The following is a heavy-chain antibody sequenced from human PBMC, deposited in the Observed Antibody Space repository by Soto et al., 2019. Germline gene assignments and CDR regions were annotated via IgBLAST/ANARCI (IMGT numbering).Heavy chain of an antibody. D-gene: IGHD6-19*01. Sequence: LSLTCAVSGDSISSNVWWSWVRQPPGKGLEWIGEAYHNGLTDYNPSLKSRVTMSVDTSKNEFSLKLTSVTAADTAIYYCARDAAVPGESDRFDYWGQGTLVTVSS. CDR3: ARDAAVPGESDRFDY. CDR2: AYHNGLT. CDR1: GDSISSNVW. J-gene: IGHJ4*02. V-gene: IGHV4-4*02.